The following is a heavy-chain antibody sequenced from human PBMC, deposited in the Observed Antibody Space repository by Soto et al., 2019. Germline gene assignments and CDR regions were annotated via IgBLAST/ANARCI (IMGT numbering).Heavy chain of an antibody. J-gene: IGHJ4*02. CDR2: INSDGSRT. CDR1: GFTFTDYL. D-gene: IGHD4-4*01. Sequence: GGSLRLSFAASGFTFTDYLTHWVRQAPVKGLVWVSRINSDGSRTSYADSVTGRFTISRDNAKNTLYLQMNSLRVEDTALYYCARETYRGFYFDYWGQGTLVTVSS. V-gene: IGHV3-74*01. CDR3: ARETYRGFYFDY.